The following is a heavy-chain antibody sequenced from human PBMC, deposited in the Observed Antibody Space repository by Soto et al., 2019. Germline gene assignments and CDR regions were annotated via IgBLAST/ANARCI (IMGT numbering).Heavy chain of an antibody. J-gene: IGHJ4*02. D-gene: IGHD3-22*01. CDR2: INPAYGKT. Sequence: QVQLVQSGAEEKKPGASVRVSCTASGYTFSSNAIHWVRQAPGQRLEWMGWINPAYGKTKYSQKLQGRLTITRDTSASTAYMELSSLKSEDTAVYYCARIVYDSSGYNRYFDYWGQGTLVTVSS. V-gene: IGHV1-3*05. CDR1: GYTFSSNA. CDR3: ARIVYDSSGYNRYFDY.